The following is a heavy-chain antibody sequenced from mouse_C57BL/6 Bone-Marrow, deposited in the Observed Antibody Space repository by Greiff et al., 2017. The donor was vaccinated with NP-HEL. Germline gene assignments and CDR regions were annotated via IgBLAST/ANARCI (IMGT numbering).Heavy chain of an antibody. J-gene: IGHJ2*01. CDR3: ARCYGSLDY. V-gene: IGHV1-19*01. D-gene: IGHD1-1*01. CDR1: GYTFTDYY. CDR2: INPYNGGT. Sequence: VQLQQSGPVLVKPGASVKMSCKASGYTFTDYYMNWVKQSHGKSLEWIGVINPYNGGTSYNQKFKGKATLTVDKSSSTAYMELNSLTSEDSAVYYCARCYGSLDYWGQGTTLTVSS.